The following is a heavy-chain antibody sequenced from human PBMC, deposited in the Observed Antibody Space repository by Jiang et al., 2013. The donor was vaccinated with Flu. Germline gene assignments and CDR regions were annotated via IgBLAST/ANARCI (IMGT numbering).Heavy chain of an antibody. CDR3: ARDVADTSSSVWFDP. CDR1: GYTFTDYY. Sequence: EVKKPGPSVKVSCKASGYTFTDYYMNWVRQAPGQRLEWMGWINPNGGDTNYAQKFEGRVTMTRDTPISTAYMELSRLTSDDTAVYYCARDVADTSSSVWFDPWGQGTLVTVSS. J-gene: IGHJ5*02. D-gene: IGHD5-18*01. CDR2: INPNGGDT. V-gene: IGHV1-2*02.